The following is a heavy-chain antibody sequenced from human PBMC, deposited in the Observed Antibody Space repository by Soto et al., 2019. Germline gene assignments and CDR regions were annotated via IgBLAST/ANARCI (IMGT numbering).Heavy chain of an antibody. CDR1: GGTFSSYA. D-gene: IGHD6-13*01. V-gene: IGHV1-69*01. CDR3: ARDRSGAAAGTPLGCMDV. Sequence: QVQLVQSGAEVKKPGSSVKVSCKASGGTFSSYAISWVRQAPGQGLEWMGGIIPIFGTANYAQKFQGRVTITADESTSTAYMELSSLRSEDTAVYYCARDRSGAAAGTPLGCMDVWGQGTTVTVSS. CDR2: IIPIFGTA. J-gene: IGHJ6*02.